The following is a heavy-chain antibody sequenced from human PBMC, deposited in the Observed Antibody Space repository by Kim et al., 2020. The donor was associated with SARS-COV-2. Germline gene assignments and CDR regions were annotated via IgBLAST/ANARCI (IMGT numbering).Heavy chain of an antibody. CDR3: ARDIGAVAPKHAFSI. Sequence: SVKVSCKASGGSVSNYAISWVRQVPGQGLQWMGEVIPFFGTTIYAQMFKGRVKITAVEAAATVYMELSSLRSDDTAVYYCARDIGAVAPKHAFSIWGQGTLITVSS. CDR1: GGSVSNYA. V-gene: IGHV1-69*13. J-gene: IGHJ3*02. CDR2: VIPFFGTT. D-gene: IGHD6-19*01.